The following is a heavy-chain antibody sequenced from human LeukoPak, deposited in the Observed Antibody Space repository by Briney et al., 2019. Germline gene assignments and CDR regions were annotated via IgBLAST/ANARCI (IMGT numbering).Heavy chain of an antibody. CDR2: INHSGST. D-gene: IGHD3-22*01. CDR1: GGSITTYY. Sequence: SETLSLTCTVSGGSITTYYWSWIRQPPGKGLEWIGEINHSGSTNYNPSLKSRVTISVDTSKNQFSLKLSSVTAADTAVYYCARTPGYYYDSSGPWDYWGQGTLVTVSS. J-gene: IGHJ4*02. V-gene: IGHV4-34*01. CDR3: ARTPGYYYDSSGPWDY.